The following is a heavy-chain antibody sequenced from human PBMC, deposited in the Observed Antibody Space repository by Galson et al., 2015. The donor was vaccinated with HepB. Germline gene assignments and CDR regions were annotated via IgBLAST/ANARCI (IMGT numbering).Heavy chain of an antibody. J-gene: IGHJ6*02. Sequence: SLRLSCAGSEFTFSSYWMHWVRQAPGKGLVWVSRINSDGSSTCYADSVKGRFTISRDNAENTLYLQMNSLGAEDTAVYYCARGGYCSTTSCSYDPYYYYGMDVWGQGTTVTVSS. CDR1: EFTFSSYW. CDR3: ARGGYCSTTSCSYDPYYYYGMDV. CDR2: INSDGSST. D-gene: IGHD2-2*01. V-gene: IGHV3-74*01.